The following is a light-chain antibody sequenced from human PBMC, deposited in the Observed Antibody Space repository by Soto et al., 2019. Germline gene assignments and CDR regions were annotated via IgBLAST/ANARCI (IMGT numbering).Light chain of an antibody. CDR1: QDITTW. J-gene: IGKJ4*01. CDR2: AAS. Sequence: DIQMAQSPSFVSAFVGDRVAVTCRASQDITTWLAWYQKKPGEAPRLLIYAASSLYSGVPTRFSGSGTGTEFTLTISNLQPEDSAIYYCQQVKGFPLTFGGGTKVE. CDR3: QQVKGFPLT. V-gene: IGKV1-12*01.